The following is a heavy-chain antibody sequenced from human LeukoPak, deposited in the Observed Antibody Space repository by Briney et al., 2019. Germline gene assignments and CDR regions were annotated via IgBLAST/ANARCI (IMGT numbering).Heavy chain of an antibody. J-gene: IGHJ3*02. Sequence: SETLSLTCTVSGGSISSYYWSWIRQPPGKGLEWIGSIYRNGVTFSNASLRSRLSISVDTSKNQFSLRLSSVTAADTAVYYCGRSYHDDAWAAFDMWGQGTVVTISS. D-gene: IGHD2-2*01. V-gene: IGHV4-59*08. CDR1: GGSISSYY. CDR3: GRSYHDDAWAAFDM. CDR2: IYRNGVT.